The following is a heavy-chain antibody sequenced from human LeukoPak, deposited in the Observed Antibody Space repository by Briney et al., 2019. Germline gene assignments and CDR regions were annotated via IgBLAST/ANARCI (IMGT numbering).Heavy chain of an antibody. J-gene: IGHJ4*02. CDR3: ARGRYVWGSYRLAETQYYFDY. V-gene: IGHV4-34*01. D-gene: IGHD3-16*02. CDR2: INHSGST. Sequence: SETLSLTCAVYGGSFSGYYWSWIRQPPGKGLEWIGEINHSGSTNYNPSLKSRVTISVDTSKNQFSLKLSSVTAADTAVYYCARGRYVWGSYRLAETQYYFDYWGQGTLVTVSS. CDR1: GGSFSGYY.